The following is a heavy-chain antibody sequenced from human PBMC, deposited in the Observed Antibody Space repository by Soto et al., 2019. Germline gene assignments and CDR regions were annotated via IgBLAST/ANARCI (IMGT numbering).Heavy chain of an antibody. J-gene: IGHJ4*02. D-gene: IGHD2-15*01. CDR3: ARAICSGGSCYFDH. V-gene: IGHV6-1*01. CDR1: GDSVSSNIAA. Sequence: QVQLHQSGPGLVKPSQTLSLTCAISGDSVSSNIAAWNWIRQSPSRGLEWLGRTYYRSKWYNDYAVSVKSRITINPDTSKNQFSLQLTSVTPEDTAVYSCARAICSGGSCYFDHWGPGTLVTVSS. CDR2: TYYRSKWYN.